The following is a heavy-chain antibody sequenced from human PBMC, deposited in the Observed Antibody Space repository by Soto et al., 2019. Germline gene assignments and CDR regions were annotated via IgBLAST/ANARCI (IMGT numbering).Heavy chain of an antibody. D-gene: IGHD4-17*01. CDR2: IYYSGSP. CDR1: GGSISGLTYN. Sequence: QLQLQESGPGLVKPSETLSLTCTVSGGSISGLTYNWGWIRQPPGQGLQWIGSIYYSGSPYYNPSLKGRVTLSVDTTKNQFSLRLTSVTAADTAVYYYARHTMTTVTTFDCWGQGALVTVSS. CDR3: ARHTMTTVTTFDC. J-gene: IGHJ4*02. V-gene: IGHV4-39*01.